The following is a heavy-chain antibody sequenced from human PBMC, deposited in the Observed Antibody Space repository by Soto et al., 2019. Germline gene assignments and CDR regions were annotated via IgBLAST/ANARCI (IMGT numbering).Heavy chain of an antibody. CDR3: ERSQGSSTRVEIGYDYYYGMYV. CDR1: GGTFGSYA. J-gene: IGHJ6*02. Sequence: QVQLVQSGAEVKKPGSSVKVSCKASGGTFGSYAISWVRQAPGQGLEWKGGIIPIPGTANYEQKFQGRVTIAADESTSTACMEVRRLRSDETAVDYCERSQGSSTRVEIGYDYYYGMYVWGQGTTVTVSS. D-gene: IGHD2-2*01. V-gene: IGHV1-69*01. CDR2: IIPIPGTA.